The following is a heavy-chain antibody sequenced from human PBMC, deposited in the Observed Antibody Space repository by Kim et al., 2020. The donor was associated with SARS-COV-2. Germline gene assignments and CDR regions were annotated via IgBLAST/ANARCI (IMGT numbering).Heavy chain of an antibody. Sequence: RFTISRDDSKNTLYLQMNSLKTEDTAVYYCTTTSQLYYYGSGSYSDFDYWGQGTLVTVSS. CDR3: TTTSQLYYYGSGSYSDFDY. D-gene: IGHD3-10*01. J-gene: IGHJ4*02. V-gene: IGHV3-15*01.